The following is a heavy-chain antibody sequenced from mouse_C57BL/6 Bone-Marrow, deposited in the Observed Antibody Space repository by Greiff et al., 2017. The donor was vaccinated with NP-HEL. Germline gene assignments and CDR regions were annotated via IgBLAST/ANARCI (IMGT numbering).Heavy chain of an antibody. CDR1: GYTFPSHW. V-gene: IGHV1-56*01. D-gene: IGHD2-10*02. Sequence: QVQLKQSGPELVRPGASVKISCKAPGYTFPSHWMQWVRQRPGQGLEWIGEIFPGSGSTYYNEKFKGKATLTVDTTSSTAYMQLSSLTSDDSAVYFCAREGYGNYYYAMDYWGQGTSVTVSS. J-gene: IGHJ4*01. CDR2: IFPGSGST. CDR3: AREGYGNYYYAMDY.